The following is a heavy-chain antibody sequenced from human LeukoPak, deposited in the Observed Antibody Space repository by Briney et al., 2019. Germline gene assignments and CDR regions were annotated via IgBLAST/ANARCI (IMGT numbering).Heavy chain of an antibody. J-gene: IGHJ4*02. V-gene: IGHV3-23*01. Sequence: GGSLRLSCAASGFTFSNYGMSWVRQAPGKGLEWVSVIGGSGGGTYYADSVKGRFTISRDNCKNTVYLQMNSLRAEDTAVYYCVKARMPHCGTDCLESWGQGTLVTVSS. D-gene: IGHD2-21*02. CDR1: GFTFSNYG. CDR2: IGGSGGGT. CDR3: VKARMPHCGTDCLES.